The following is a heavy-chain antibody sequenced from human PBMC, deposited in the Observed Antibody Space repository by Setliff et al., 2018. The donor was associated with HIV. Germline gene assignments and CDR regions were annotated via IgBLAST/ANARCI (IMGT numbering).Heavy chain of an antibody. V-gene: IGHV1-2*02. D-gene: IGHD3-10*01. CDR3: ARVLSVTMIRGAHGY. CDR1: GYTFAAYY. J-gene: IGHJ4*02. Sequence: ASVKVSCKASGYTFAAYYIHWLRQAPGQGLEWMGWINPGSGDTNYAQKFQGRVTMTSDTSTRTVYMELSSLTSDDTAVYFCARVLSVTMIRGAHGYWGQGTLVTVPQ. CDR2: INPGSGDT.